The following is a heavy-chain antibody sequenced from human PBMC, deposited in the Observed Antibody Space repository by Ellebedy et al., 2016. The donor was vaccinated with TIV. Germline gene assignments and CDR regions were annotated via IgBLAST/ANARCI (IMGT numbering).Heavy chain of an antibody. CDR1: GFIFSDCW. D-gene: IGHD5-12*01. CDR2: IDQGGNAK. J-gene: IGHJ6*02. V-gene: IGHV3-7*03. CDR3: ARTGYGYHGMDV. Sequence: PGGSLRLSCAASGFIFSDCWMTWVRQAPGKGLEFVANIDQGGNAKHYVDSVKGRFTISRDNAKNSLFIQMNNLRDEDTAVYYCARTGYGYHGMDVWGQGTTVSVSS.